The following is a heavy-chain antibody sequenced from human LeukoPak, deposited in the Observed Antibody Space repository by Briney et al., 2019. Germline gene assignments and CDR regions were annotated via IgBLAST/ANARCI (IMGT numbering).Heavy chain of an antibody. Sequence: ASVKVSCKASGYTFTGYYMRWVRQAPGQGLEWMGWINPNSGGTNYAQKFQGWVTMTRDTSISTAYMELSRLRSDDTAVYYCAASYYYDSSKGYYYYYGMDVWGQGTTVTVSS. CDR2: INPNSGGT. V-gene: IGHV1-2*04. D-gene: IGHD3-22*01. CDR1: GYTFTGYY. J-gene: IGHJ6*02. CDR3: AASYYYDSSKGYYYYYGMDV.